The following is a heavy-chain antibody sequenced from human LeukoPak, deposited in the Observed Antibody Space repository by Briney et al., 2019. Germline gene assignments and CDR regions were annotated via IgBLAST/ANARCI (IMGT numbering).Heavy chain of an antibody. D-gene: IGHD3-3*01. CDR2: IYSGGST. J-gene: IGHJ4*02. Sequence: PGGSLRLSCAASRFTVSSNYMSWVRQAPGKGLEWVSVIYSGGSTYYADSVKGRFTISRDNSKNTLYLQMNSLRAEDTAVYYCAKDGDDFWSAEGYFDYWGQGTLVTVSS. V-gene: IGHV3-53*01. CDR3: AKDGDDFWSAEGYFDY. CDR1: RFTVSSNY.